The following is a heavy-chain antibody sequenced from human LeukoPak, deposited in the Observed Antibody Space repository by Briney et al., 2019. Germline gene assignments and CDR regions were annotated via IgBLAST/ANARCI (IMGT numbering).Heavy chain of an antibody. V-gene: IGHV1-2*06. Sequence: ASVKVSCKASGYTFTGFYMHWVRQAPGQGLEWMGRINPNSGDTNYAQKIQGRVTMTRDTSISTAYMELSRLTSDDTAVYYCARVHDSSGYVVGYWGQGTLVTVSS. CDR3: ARVHDSSGYVVGY. CDR1: GYTFTGFY. J-gene: IGHJ4*02. D-gene: IGHD3-22*01. CDR2: INPNSGDT.